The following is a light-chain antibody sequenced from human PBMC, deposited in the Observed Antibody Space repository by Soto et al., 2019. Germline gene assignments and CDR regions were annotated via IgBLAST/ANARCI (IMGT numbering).Light chain of an antibody. CDR3: AAWDDILNGYV. Sequence: QSVLTQPPSASGTPGHRVTISCSGSSSNIESNTVTWYQQLPGTAPKLVIYSNYDRPSGVPDRFSGSTSGTSASLVIRGLQSEDEADYSCAAWDDILNGYVFGGGTKVTVL. CDR1: SSNIESNT. CDR2: SNY. J-gene: IGLJ1*01. V-gene: IGLV1-44*01.